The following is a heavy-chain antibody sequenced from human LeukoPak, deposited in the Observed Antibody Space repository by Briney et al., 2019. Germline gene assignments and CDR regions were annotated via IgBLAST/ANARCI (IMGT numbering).Heavy chain of an antibody. J-gene: IGHJ4*02. D-gene: IGHD3-22*01. CDR1: GFTVSTNY. V-gene: IGHV3-66*01. CDR2: IYSGGTT. Sequence: PGGSLRLSCAVSGFTVSTNYMSWVRQAPGNGLEWVSVIYSGGTTYYADSVKGRFTISRDNSKNTLYLQMNSLRAEDTAVYYCARDKYYDSSGFYYSVYWGQGILVTVSS. CDR3: ARDKYYDSSGFYYSVY.